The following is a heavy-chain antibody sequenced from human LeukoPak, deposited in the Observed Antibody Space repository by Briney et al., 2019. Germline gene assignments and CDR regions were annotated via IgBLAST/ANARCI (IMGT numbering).Heavy chain of an antibody. CDR2: IYYSGST. Sequence: SETLSLTCTVSGGSISSYYGSWVRQPPGKGLEWGGYIYYSGSTNYNPSLKSRVTISVDTSKNQFSLKLSSVTAADTAVYYCARAREGVAAAGSFDYWGQGTLVTVSS. J-gene: IGHJ4*02. V-gene: IGHV4-59*01. CDR3: ARAREGVAAAGSFDY. CDR1: GGSISSYY. D-gene: IGHD6-13*01.